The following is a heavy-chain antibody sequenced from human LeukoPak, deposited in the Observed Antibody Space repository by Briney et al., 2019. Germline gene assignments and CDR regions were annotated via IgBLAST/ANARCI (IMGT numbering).Heavy chain of an antibody. Sequence: SETLSLTCTVSGGSISSSSYYWGWIRQPPGKGLEWIGSIYYSGSTYYNPSLKSRVTISVDTSKNQFSLKLSSVTAADTAVYYCARGFRYFDWSYYMDVWGKGTTVTISS. V-gene: IGHV4-39*01. D-gene: IGHD3-9*01. CDR1: GGSISSSSYY. CDR3: ARGFRYFDWSYYMDV. CDR2: IYYSGST. J-gene: IGHJ6*03.